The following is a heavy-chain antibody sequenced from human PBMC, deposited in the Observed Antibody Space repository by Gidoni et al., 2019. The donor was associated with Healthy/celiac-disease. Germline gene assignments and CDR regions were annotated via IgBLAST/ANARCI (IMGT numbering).Heavy chain of an antibody. Sequence: QVQLVESGGGVVQPGRSLRLSCAASGFTFSSYGMHWVRQAPGKGLEWVAVIWYDGSNKYYADSVKGRFTISRDNSKNTLYLQMNSLRAEDTAVYYCARESSGGSCWADYWGQGTLVTVSS. CDR1: GFTFSSYG. J-gene: IGHJ4*02. D-gene: IGHD2-15*01. CDR3: ARESSGGSCWADY. V-gene: IGHV3-33*01. CDR2: IWYDGSNK.